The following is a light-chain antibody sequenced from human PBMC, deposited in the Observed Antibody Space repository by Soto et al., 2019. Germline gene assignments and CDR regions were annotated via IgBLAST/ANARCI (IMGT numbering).Light chain of an antibody. J-gene: IGKJ2*01. CDR3: QQYGSSPYT. CDR1: QSVSSSY. Sequence: EIVLTQSPGTLSLSPGERATLSCRASQSVSSSYLAWYQQKPGQAPRLLIYGTSSRATGIPDRFSGSGSGTDFTLTISRLEPEDFPVYYCQQYGSSPYTFGQGTKLESK. V-gene: IGKV3-20*01. CDR2: GTS.